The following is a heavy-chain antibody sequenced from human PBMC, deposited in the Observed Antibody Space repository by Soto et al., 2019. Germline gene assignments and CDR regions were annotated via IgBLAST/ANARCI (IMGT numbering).Heavy chain of an antibody. Sequence: LRLSFAASGFTFSSYAMSWVRQAPGKGLEWVSAISGSGGSTYYADSVKGRFTISRGNSKNTLYLQMNSLRAEDTAVYYCANEDIAVAGTIYSDYWGQGTLVTVSS. V-gene: IGHV3-23*01. CDR2: ISGSGGST. D-gene: IGHD6-19*01. CDR1: GFTFSSYA. CDR3: ANEDIAVAGTIYSDY. J-gene: IGHJ4*02.